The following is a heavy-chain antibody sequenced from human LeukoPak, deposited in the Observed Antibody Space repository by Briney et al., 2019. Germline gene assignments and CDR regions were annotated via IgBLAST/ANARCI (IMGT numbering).Heavy chain of an antibody. J-gene: IGHJ6*02. V-gene: IGHV4-59*02. Sequence: PSETLSLTCTVSGGSVSSYYCSWIRQPPGKGLEWIGYIYYSGSTNYNPSLKSRVTISVDTSKNQFSLKLSSVTAADTAVYHCARDNWNYGSSMDVWGQGTTVTVSS. CDR1: GGSVSSYY. CDR3: ARDNWNYGSSMDV. CDR2: IYYSGST. D-gene: IGHD1-7*01.